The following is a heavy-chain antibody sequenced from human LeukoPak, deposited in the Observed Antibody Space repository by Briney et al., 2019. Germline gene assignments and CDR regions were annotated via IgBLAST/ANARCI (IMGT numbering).Heavy chain of an antibody. CDR2: ISSSSTI. V-gene: IGHV3-48*01. D-gene: IGHD4/OR15-4a*01. J-gene: IGHJ3*01. Sequence: PGGSLRLSCAASGFTFSVYSMSWVRQAPGKGLEWISYISSSSTINYADSVKGRFTISRDNAKNSLYLQMKSLRAEDTAVYYCAREVPAFDVWGQGTMVTVSS. CDR3: AREVPAFDV. CDR1: GFTFSVYS.